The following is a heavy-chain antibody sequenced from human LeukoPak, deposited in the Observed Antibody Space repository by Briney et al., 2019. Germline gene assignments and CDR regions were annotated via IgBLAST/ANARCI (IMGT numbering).Heavy chain of an antibody. CDR3: ARESQSASSWDSNSDS. J-gene: IGHJ4*02. CDR1: GFTFSRNS. D-gene: IGHD4-11*01. CDR2: ISTSSSYI. Sequence: PGGSLRLSCAASGFTFSRNSMNWVRQAPGKGLEWVSSISTSSSYIHYADSVKGRFTISRDNAKKSLYLQMNSLRTEDTAVYYCARESQSASSWDSNSDSWGQGTLVTVSS. V-gene: IGHV3-21*01.